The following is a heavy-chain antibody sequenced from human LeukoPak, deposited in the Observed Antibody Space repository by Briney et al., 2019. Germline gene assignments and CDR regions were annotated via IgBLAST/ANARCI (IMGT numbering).Heavy chain of an antibody. J-gene: IGHJ4*02. V-gene: IGHV3-23*01. CDR2: IIASSGST. Sequence: GGSLRLSCAVSGITLSNYGVSWVPQAPGKGLEWVSLIIASSGSTFYADSVKGRFTISRDNSKNTLYLQMNSLRAEDTAVYYCAKGAYDYIEMGYFDYWGQGTLVTVSS. CDR1: GITLSNYG. D-gene: IGHD5-12*01. CDR3: AKGAYDYIEMGYFDY.